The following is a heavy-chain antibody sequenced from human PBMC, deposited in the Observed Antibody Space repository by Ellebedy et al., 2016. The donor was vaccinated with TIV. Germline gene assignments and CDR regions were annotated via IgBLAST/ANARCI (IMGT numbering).Heavy chain of an antibody. CDR1: GFKFSDYQ. Sequence: PGGSLRLSCAASGFKFSDYQMSWIRQAPGKGLEWVSYITSSSNTNYADSVKGRFTISRDNAKNSLYLQMNSLTVEDTAVYYCARRYCTISRCFAASWASLDMWGQGTMVTVSS. D-gene: IGHD2-2*01. J-gene: IGHJ3*02. CDR3: ARRYCTISRCFAASWASLDM. CDR2: ITSSSNT. V-gene: IGHV3-11*06.